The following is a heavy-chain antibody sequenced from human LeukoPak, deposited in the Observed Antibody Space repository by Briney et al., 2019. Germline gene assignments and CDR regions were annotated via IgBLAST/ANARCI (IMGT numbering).Heavy chain of an antibody. Sequence: ASVKVSCKASGYTFTSYYIHWVRQAPGQGLEWMGWINPNFGGTNYTQKFQGRVTMTRDTSISTAYMELSSLRSDDTALYYCARLSGVDPIDIWGQGTMVTVSS. J-gene: IGHJ3*02. CDR3: ARLSGVDPIDI. CDR2: INPNFGGT. D-gene: IGHD7-27*01. V-gene: IGHV1-2*02. CDR1: GYTFTSYY.